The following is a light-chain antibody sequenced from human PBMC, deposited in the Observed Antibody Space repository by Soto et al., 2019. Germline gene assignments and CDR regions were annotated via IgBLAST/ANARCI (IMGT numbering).Light chain of an antibody. CDR3: QQYNSPYT. J-gene: IGKJ2*01. Sequence: DIQLTQSPSTLSASVWDRVTITCRASQSISDLLAWYHQKPGKAPKLLIYDASSLESGAPSRFSGSGYGTEFTLTISSLQPDDFATYYCQQYNSPYTFGQGTKVDIK. CDR2: DAS. CDR1: QSISDL. V-gene: IGKV1-5*01.